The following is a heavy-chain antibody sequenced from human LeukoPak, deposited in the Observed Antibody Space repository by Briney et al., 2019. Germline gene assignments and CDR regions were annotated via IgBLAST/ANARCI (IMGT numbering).Heavy chain of an antibody. CDR2: IKSNNDGGTT. CDR3: TPVMVEDRGF. J-gene: IGHJ4*02. CDR1: GFIFNKAW. D-gene: IGHD2-21*01. V-gene: IGHV3-15*01. Sequence: GGSPRLSCAASGFIFNKAWMNWVRQAPGKGPEWVGRIKSNNDGGTTDYASPVEGRFIISRDDSKNTIYLQMNRLIIDDTAIYYCTPVMVEDRGFWGQGTLVTVSS.